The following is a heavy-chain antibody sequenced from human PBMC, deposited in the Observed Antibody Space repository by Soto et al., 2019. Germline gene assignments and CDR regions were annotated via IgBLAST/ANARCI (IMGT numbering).Heavy chain of an antibody. D-gene: IGHD4-17*01. V-gene: IGHV3-23*04. CDR3: AKAGGDYVGWYYGMDV. CDR1: GFTFSSYS. CDR2: ISGSGGST. Sequence: EVQLVESGGGLVQPGGSLRLSCAASGFTFSSYSMSWVRQAPGKGLEWVSAISGSGGSTYYADSVKGRFTISRDNSKNTLYLQMNSLRAEDTAVYYCAKAGGDYVGWYYGMDVWGQGTTVTVSS. J-gene: IGHJ6*02.